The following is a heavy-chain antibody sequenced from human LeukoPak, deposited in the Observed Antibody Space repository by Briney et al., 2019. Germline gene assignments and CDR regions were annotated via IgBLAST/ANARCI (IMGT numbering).Heavy chain of an antibody. Sequence: KTSQTLSLTCTVYGGSISSGGYYWSWIRQHPGKCLEWIGYIYYSGSTYYNPSLKSRVTISVDTSKNQFSLKLSSVTAADTAVYYCARGSTYYYGSGIPYYGMDVWGKGTTVTVSS. V-gene: IGHV4-31*03. CDR2: IYYSGST. D-gene: IGHD3-10*01. J-gene: IGHJ6*04. CDR1: GGSISSGGYY. CDR3: ARGSTYYYGSGIPYYGMDV.